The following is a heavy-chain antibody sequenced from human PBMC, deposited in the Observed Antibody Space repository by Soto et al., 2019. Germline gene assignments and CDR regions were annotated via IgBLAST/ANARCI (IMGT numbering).Heavy chain of an antibody. CDR3: ARGRYADY. D-gene: IGHD1-1*01. J-gene: IGHJ4*02. CDR2: ISAHNGNT. CDR1: GYDFTTYG. V-gene: IGHV1-18*01. Sequence: QVHLVQSGAEVKKPGASVKVSCKGCGYDFTTYGITWVRQAPGQGLEWMAWISAHNGNTDYAHKLQGRVTVARDTSTSPAYKDQRRLRSDDTAVYYRARGRYADYRGPGALVTGSS.